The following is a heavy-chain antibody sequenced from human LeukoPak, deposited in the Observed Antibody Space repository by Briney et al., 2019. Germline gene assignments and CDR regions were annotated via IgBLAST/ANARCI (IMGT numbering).Heavy chain of an antibody. V-gene: IGHV4-39*02. CDR3: ARDYYGSGSHHMDV. CDR1: GGSISSTSFY. CDR2: IYYSGST. D-gene: IGHD3-10*01. Sequence: SETLSLTCTVSGGSISSTSFYWGWVRQPPGKGLEWIGSIYYSGSTYYNPSLKSRVTISVDTSKNQFSLKLTSVTAADTAVYYCARDYYGSGSHHMDVWGKGTTVTVSS. J-gene: IGHJ6*03.